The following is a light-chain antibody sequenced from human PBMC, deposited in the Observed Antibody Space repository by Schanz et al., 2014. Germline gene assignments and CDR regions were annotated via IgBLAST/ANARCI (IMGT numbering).Light chain of an antibody. J-gene: IGLJ2*01. Sequence: QSGLTQPASVSASPGQSITISCTGTATDIGGTYLVSWYQQNPGEAPKLLILGDNHRPSGVSNRFSGSKSANTASLTISGLQAEDEATYYCCSYSHTRTFVLFGGGTKVTVL. CDR3: CSYSHTRTFVL. CDR1: ATDIGGTYL. V-gene: IGLV2-23*02. CDR2: GDN.